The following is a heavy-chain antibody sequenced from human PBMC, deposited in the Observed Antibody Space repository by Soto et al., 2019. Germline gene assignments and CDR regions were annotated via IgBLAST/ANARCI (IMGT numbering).Heavy chain of an antibody. D-gene: IGHD2-2*01. J-gene: IGHJ4*02. V-gene: IGHV3-30*18. CDR1: GFAFNTFG. Sequence: GGSLRLSCAASGFAFNTFGMHWVRQAPGKGLEWVAVISYDGSDKYYSDSVRGRFTISRDNSMNTLYLQMNSLRTEDTAVYYCAKSPNFYCSSYHCYKYYFDYWGQGTLVTVSS. CDR3: AKSPNFYCSSYHCYKYYFDY. CDR2: ISYDGSDK.